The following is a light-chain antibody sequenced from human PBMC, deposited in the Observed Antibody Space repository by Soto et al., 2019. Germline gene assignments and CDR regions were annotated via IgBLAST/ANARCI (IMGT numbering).Light chain of an antibody. Sequence: QSALTQPPSASGSPGQSVTISCTGTSSDVGGYNYVSWYQQHPGKAPKLMIYEVSKRPSGVPDRFSGSKSDNTASLPVSGLQAEDEADYYCSSYAGSNNILVFGGGTKVTV. J-gene: IGLJ3*02. CDR1: SSDVGGYNY. CDR2: EVS. V-gene: IGLV2-8*01. CDR3: SSYAGSNNILV.